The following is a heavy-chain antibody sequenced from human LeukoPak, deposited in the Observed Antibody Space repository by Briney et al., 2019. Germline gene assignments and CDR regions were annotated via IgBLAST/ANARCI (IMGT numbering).Heavy chain of an antibody. CDR1: GYTFSDYY. CDR2: VDPEDGET. Sequence: ASVKVSCKASGYTFSDYYMHWVHQAPGKGLEWMGRVDPEDGETIYAEKFQGRVTITADTSTDTAYMELSSLRSEDTAVYYCATDAPSRPDIVVVPALEARYYYYMDVWGKGTTVTVSS. CDR3: ATDAPSRPDIVVVPALEARYYYYMDV. V-gene: IGHV1-69-2*01. D-gene: IGHD2-2*01. J-gene: IGHJ6*03.